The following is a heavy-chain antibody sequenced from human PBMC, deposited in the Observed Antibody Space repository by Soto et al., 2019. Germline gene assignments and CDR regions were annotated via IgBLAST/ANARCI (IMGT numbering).Heavy chain of an antibody. Sequence: ASVKVSCKASGYTFTSYGISWVRQAPGQGLEWMGWINAYNGNTKYAQKFQGRVTITRDTSASTAYMELSSLRSEDTAVYYCARGPIVVVPAAMPYYYYYGMDVWGQGTTVTVSS. J-gene: IGHJ6*02. V-gene: IGHV1-18*01. CDR1: GYTFTSYG. CDR2: INAYNGNT. CDR3: ARGPIVVVPAAMPYYYYYGMDV. D-gene: IGHD2-2*01.